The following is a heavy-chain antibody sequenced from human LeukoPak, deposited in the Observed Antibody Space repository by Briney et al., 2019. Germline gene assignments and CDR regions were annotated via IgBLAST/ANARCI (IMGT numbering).Heavy chain of an antibody. D-gene: IGHD3-22*01. CDR1: GFTFSDYY. V-gene: IGHV3-23*01. CDR3: AKVGDYYDSSDRSFDY. J-gene: IGHJ4*02. Sequence: GGSLRLSCAASGFTFSDYYMSWIRQAPGKGLEWVSAISGSGGSTYYADSVKGRFTISRDNSKNTLYLQMNSLRAEDTAVYYCAKVGDYYDSSDRSFDYWGQGTLVTVSS. CDR2: ISGSGGST.